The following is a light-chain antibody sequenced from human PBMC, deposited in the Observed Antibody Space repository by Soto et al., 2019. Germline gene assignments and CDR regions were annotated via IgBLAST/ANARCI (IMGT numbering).Light chain of an antibody. J-gene: IGLJ1*01. CDR3: SSYAGKNNYV. CDR2: EVT. Sequence: QSVLTQPPSASGSPGQSVTISCTGTSSDVGGYNYVSWYQQHPGKVPKLMIYEVTKRPSGVPDRFSGSKSGKTASLTVSGLQAEDEADYYCSSYAGKNNYVFGPGTKVTVL. V-gene: IGLV2-8*01. CDR1: SSDVGGYNY.